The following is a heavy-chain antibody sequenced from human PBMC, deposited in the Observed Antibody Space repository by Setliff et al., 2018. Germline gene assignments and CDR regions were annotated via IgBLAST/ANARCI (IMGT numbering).Heavy chain of an antibody. J-gene: IGHJ6*03. V-gene: IGHV3-48*01. CDR2: ISTSSGTR. CDR3: ATNPPKGPSGGYYYDDPYYYYMDV. CDR1: GFSFSNYG. Sequence: PGGSLRLSCVVSGFSFSNYGMTWVRQAPGKGLEWISYISTSSGTRYYADSVKGRFTISRDNAKNSVYLQVNSLRAEDTAVYYCATNPPKGPSGGYYYDDPYYYYMDVWGKGTTVTVSS. D-gene: IGHD3-22*01.